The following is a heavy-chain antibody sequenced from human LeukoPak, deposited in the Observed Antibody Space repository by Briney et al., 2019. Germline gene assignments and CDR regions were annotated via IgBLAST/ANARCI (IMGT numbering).Heavy chain of an antibody. CDR3: ARGVQLERRRNYYYGMDV. J-gene: IGHJ6*02. CDR2: ISSSSSYI. Sequence: GGSLRLSCAASGFTFSSYSMNWVRQAPGKGLEWVSSISSSSSYIYYADSVKGRFTISRDNAKNSLYLQMNSLRAEDTAAYYCARGVQLERRRNYYYGMDVWGQGTTVTVSS. D-gene: IGHD1-1*01. CDR1: GFTFSSYS. V-gene: IGHV3-21*01.